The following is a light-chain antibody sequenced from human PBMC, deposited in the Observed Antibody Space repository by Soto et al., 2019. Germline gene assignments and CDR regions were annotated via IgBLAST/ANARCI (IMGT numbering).Light chain of an antibody. CDR3: AAWDDSLSGRV. CDR1: SSNIGSNY. CDR2: RNN. V-gene: IGLV1-47*01. Sequence: QAVVTQPPSASGTPGQRVTISCSGSSSNIGSNYVYWYQQLPGTAPKLLNYRNNQRPSGVPDRFPGSKSGTSASLAISGLRSEHEADYYCAAWDDSLSGRVFGGGTKVTVL. J-gene: IGLJ3*02.